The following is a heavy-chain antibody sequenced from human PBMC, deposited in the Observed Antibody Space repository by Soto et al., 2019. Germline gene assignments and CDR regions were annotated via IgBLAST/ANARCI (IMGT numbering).Heavy chain of an antibody. CDR1: GYTFTSSG. D-gene: IGHD2-2*01. CDR2: ISAYNGNT. V-gene: IGHV1-18*01. Sequence: ASVNVSGKASGYTFTSSGISWVRQAPGQRLEWMGWISAYNGNTNYAQKLQGRVTMTTDTSKNQFSLKLSSVTAAETAVYYCARGALGVVVPAALTWFDPWGQGTLVTVSS. CDR3: ARGALGVVVPAALTWFDP. J-gene: IGHJ5*02.